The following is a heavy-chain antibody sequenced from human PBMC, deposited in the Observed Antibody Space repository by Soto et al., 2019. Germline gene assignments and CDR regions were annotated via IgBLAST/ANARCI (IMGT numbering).Heavy chain of an antibody. CDR1: GYIFSNFG. Sequence: ASVKVSCKTSGYIFSNFGISWMRQVPGQGLEWMGWISGYNGNTNYAQKFRDRVTLTTDTSTNTAYMELRSLRSDDTAVYYCARASGGGVGTTSYWGQGTLVTVSS. CDR2: ISGYNGNT. D-gene: IGHD1-26*01. CDR3: ARASGGGVGTTSY. J-gene: IGHJ4*02. V-gene: IGHV1-18*01.